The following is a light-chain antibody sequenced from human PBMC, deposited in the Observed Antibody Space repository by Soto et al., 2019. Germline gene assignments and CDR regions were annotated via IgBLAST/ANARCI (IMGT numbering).Light chain of an antibody. CDR3: QQRYSTPVYT. CDR1: QSISSY. Sequence: DIQMTQSPSSLSASVGDRVTITCRASQSISSYLNWYQQKPGKAPTLLIYAASSLQSGVPSRFSGSGSGTDFSITISSMQPEDFATYYCQQRYSTPVYTFGPGTKVDIK. CDR2: AAS. V-gene: IGKV1-39*01. J-gene: IGKJ3*01.